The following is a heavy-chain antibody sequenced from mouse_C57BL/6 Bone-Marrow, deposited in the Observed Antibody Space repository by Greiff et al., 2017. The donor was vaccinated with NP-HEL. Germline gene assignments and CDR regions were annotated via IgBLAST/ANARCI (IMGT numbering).Heavy chain of an antibody. V-gene: IGHV1-4*01. CDR3: ASEDYWYFDV. CDR2: INPSSGYT. CDR1: GYTFTSYT. Sequence: VMLVESGAELARPGASVKMSCKASGYTFTSYTMHWVKQRPGQGLEWIGYINPSSGYTKYNQKFKDKATLTADKSSSTAYMQLSSLTSEDSAVYYCASEDYWYFDVWGTGTTVTVSS. J-gene: IGHJ1*03.